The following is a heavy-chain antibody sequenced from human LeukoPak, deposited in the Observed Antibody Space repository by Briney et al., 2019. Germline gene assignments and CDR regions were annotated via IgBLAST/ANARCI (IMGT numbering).Heavy chain of an antibody. CDR2: ISISSSYT. CDR3: ARAVSATVRGHTIVGAFDI. J-gene: IGHJ3*02. CDR1: GFSFSEHS. D-gene: IGHD3-10*01. Sequence: PGGSLRLSCAVSGFSFSEHSMSWIRQAPGKGLEWVSYISISSSYTNYADSVKGRFTISRDNAKNSLYLQMNSLRAEDTAVYYCARAVSATVRGHTIVGAFDIWGQGTMVTVSS. V-gene: IGHV3-11*05.